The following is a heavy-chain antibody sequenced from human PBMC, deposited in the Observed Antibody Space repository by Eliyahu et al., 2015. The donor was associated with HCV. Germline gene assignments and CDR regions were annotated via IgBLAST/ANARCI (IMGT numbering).Heavy chain of an antibody. D-gene: IGHD4-17*01. CDR2: IYSGGIT. Sequence: EVQLVESGGGLIQPGGSLRLSXAASGFTVSSNYMSWVRQAPGKGLGWVSVIYSGGITYYADSVKGRFTISRDNSKNTLYLQMSSLRAEDTAMYYCARERGSGDYGDYGMDVWGQGTTVTVSS. CDR3: ARERGSGDYGDYGMDV. J-gene: IGHJ6*02. V-gene: IGHV3-53*01. CDR1: GFTVSSNY.